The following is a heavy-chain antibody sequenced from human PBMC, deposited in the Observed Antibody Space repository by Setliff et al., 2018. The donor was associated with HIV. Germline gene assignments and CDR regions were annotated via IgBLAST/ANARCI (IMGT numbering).Heavy chain of an antibody. V-gene: IGHV3-23*01. CDR2: ISGSGGST. J-gene: IGHJ4*02. D-gene: IGHD2-21*01. CDR3: AKLQEGHVYSHYDS. Sequence: GGSLRLSCAASGFTFSDFGVSWVRQAPGKGLEWVSTISGSGGSTYYADSVKGRLTISRDNSQNALYLHMNSLRAEDTAVYYCAKLQEGHVYSHYDSWGQGTLVTVS. CDR1: GFTFSDFG.